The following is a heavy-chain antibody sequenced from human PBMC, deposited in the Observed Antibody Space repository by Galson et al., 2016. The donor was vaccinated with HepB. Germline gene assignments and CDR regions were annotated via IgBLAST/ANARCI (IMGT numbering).Heavy chain of an antibody. CDR3: ATSTGYRSGWGAFDI. CDR1: GYTFTSSY. V-gene: IGHV1-2*04. Sequence: SVKVSCKASGYTFTSSYMHWVRQAPGQGLEWMAWLSANSGATNYAQKFQGWVTMTGDTSISTAYMELTSLTSDATAIYYCATSTGYRSGWGAFDIWGQGTMVTVSS. J-gene: IGHJ3*02. CDR2: LSANSGAT. D-gene: IGHD6-25*01.